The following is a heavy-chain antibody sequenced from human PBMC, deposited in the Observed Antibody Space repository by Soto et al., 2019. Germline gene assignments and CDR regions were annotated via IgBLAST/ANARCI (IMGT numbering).Heavy chain of an antibody. CDR2: IIPIFGTT. CDR3: ARAPPYCPGGRCYSGHYYYYYVMDV. V-gene: IGHV1-69*01. Sequence: QVQLVQSGAEVKKPGSSVKVSCQAAGGTFSTYSIGWVRQAPGPGLEWMGGIIPIFGTTNYAQKLQGRVTITADEYTSTAYMELSNLKSEDTAVYYCARAPPYCPGGRCYSGHYYYYYVMDVWGQGTTVTVSS. CDR1: GGTFSTYS. D-gene: IGHD2-15*01. J-gene: IGHJ6*02.